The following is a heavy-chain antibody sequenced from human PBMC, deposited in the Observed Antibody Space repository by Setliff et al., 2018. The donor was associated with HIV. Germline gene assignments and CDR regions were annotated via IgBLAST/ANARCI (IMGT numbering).Heavy chain of an antibody. CDR2: INHSGST. V-gene: IGHV4-34*01. CDR3: ARDDGVFGVVIIPWFDP. D-gene: IGHD3-3*01. CDR1: GGSFSGYY. J-gene: IGHJ5*02. Sequence: SETLSLTCAVYGGSFSGYYWSWIRQPPGKGPEWIGEINHSGSTNYNPSLKSRVTISVDTSKNQFSLRLNSVTAADTAMYYCARDDGVFGVVIIPWFDPWGQGTLVTVSS.